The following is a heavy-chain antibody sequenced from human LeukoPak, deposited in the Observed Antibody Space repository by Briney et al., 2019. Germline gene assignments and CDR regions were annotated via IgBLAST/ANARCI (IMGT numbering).Heavy chain of an antibody. J-gene: IGHJ5*01. Sequence: GGSLRLSCAASGLTFSNAWMSWVRQAPGKGLEWVGRVKSRNDGGTADYAAPVKGRFTISRDDSKDTLYPQMSSLEAEDTAVYYCATEGTNSAWYGCFDSWGQGTLVTVSS. CDR3: ATEGTNSAWYGCFDS. D-gene: IGHD6-19*01. CDR1: GLTFSNAW. CDR2: VKSRNDGGTA. V-gene: IGHV3-15*01.